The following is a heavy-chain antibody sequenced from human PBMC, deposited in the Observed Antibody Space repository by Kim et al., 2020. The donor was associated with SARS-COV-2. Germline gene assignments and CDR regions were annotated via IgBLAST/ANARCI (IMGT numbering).Heavy chain of an antibody. D-gene: IGHD6-13*01. CDR3: AREGYSSSWSRNFDY. Sequence: SETLSLTCAVYGGSFSGYYWSWIRQPPGKGLEWIGEINHRGSTNYNPSLKSRVTISVDTSKNQFSLKLSSVTAADTAVYYCAREGYSSSWSRNFDYWGQGTLVTVSS. CDR1: GGSFSGYY. V-gene: IGHV4-34*01. CDR2: INHRGST. J-gene: IGHJ4*02.